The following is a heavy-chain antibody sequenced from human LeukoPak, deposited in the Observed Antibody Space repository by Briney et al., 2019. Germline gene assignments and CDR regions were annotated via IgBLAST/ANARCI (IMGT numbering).Heavy chain of an antibody. V-gene: IGHV1-2*02. CDR2: VNPNNGGT. CDR3: ARDNYGSGSYYKW. Sequence: ASVKVSCKASGYTFTDYYIHWVRQAPGQGLEWMGWVNPNNGGTKYAQNFQGRVTMTRETPISTAYMELRRLRSDDTAVYYCARDNYGSGSYYKWWGQGTLVTVSS. D-gene: IGHD3-10*01. CDR1: GYTFTDYY. J-gene: IGHJ4*02.